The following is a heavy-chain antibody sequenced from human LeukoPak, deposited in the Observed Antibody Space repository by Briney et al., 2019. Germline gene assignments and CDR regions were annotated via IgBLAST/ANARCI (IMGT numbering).Heavy chain of an antibody. V-gene: IGHV3-7*01. Sequence: PGGSLRLSCEGSGFTFSSYWMSWVRQAPGKGLEWVANIKQDGSEKYYVDSVKGRFTISRDNAKNSLYLQMNSLRAEDTAVYYCARTYYDFWSGFVDAFDIWGQGTMVTVSS. CDR1: GFTFSSYW. D-gene: IGHD3-3*01. CDR3: ARTYYDFWSGFVDAFDI. CDR2: IKQDGSEK. J-gene: IGHJ3*02.